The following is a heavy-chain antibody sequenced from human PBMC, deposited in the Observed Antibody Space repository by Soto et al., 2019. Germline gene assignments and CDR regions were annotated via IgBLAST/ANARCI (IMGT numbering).Heavy chain of an antibody. D-gene: IGHD6-13*01. CDR1: GFTFSSYG. V-gene: IGHV3-33*01. CDR3: ARRQISPPTRGAASAPGGQDV. CDR2: IWYDGSNK. Sequence: GGSLRLSCAASGFTFSSYGMHWVRQAPGKGLEWVAVIWYDGSNKYYADSVKGRFSISRDNSKNTLYLQMSSLRVEDTAVYYCARRQISPPTRGAASAPGGQDVWGQGTTVTVSS. J-gene: IGHJ6*02.